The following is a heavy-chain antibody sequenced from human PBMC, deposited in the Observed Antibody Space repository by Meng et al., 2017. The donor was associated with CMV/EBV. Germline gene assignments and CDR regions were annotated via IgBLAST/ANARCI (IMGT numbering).Heavy chain of an antibody. J-gene: IGHJ4*02. V-gene: IGHV1-8*03. CDR1: GYTFTSYD. Sequence: ASVKVSCKASGYTFTSYDINWVRQATGQGLEWMGWMNPNSGNTGYAQKFQGRVTITRNTSISTAYMELSSLRSEDTAVYYCARGRLFCSSTSRRNGGIGYWGQGTLVTVSS. CDR2: MNPNSGNT. CDR3: ARGRLFCSSTSRRNGGIGY. D-gene: IGHD2-2*01.